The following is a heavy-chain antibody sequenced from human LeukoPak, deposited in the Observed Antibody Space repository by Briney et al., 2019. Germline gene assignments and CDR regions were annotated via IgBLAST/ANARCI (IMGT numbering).Heavy chain of an antibody. J-gene: IGHJ3*02. CDR1: GYTFTSSG. V-gene: IGHV1-18*01. D-gene: IGHD2-2*01. Sequence: ASVKVSCKASGYTFTSSGIRWVRQAPGQGLEWMGWISAYNGNANYAQKLQGRVTVTTDTSTGTAYMDLRSLRSDDTAIYYCARDYADAFDSWGQGTMVTVSS. CDR2: ISAYNGNA. CDR3: ARDYADAFDS.